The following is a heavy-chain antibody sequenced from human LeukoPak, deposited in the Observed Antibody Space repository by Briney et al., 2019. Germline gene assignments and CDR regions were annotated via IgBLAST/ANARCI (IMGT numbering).Heavy chain of an antibody. D-gene: IGHD6-19*01. V-gene: IGHV3-20*04. CDR3: AREGSSGGGDY. CDR2: INWNGGTT. Sequence: PGGSLRLSCAASGFTFDDYGMSWVRQAPGKGLEWVSGINWNGGTTGYADSVKGRFTISRDNSKNTLYLQMNSLRAEDTAVYYCAREGSSGGGDYWGQGTLVTVSS. CDR1: GFTFDDYG. J-gene: IGHJ4*02.